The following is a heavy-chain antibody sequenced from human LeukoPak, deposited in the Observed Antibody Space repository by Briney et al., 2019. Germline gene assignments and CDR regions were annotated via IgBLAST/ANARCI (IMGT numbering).Heavy chain of an antibody. CDR1: GGSVSSGSYY. D-gene: IGHD3-10*01. CDR3: AREEGVRGVPLFDP. Sequence: PSETLSLNCTVSGGSVSSGSYYWSWIRQPPGKGLEWIGYIYYSGSTNYNPSLKSRVTISVDTSKNQFSLKLSSVTAADTAVYYCAREEGVRGVPLFDPWGQGTLVTVSS. J-gene: IGHJ5*02. V-gene: IGHV4-61*01. CDR2: IYYSGST.